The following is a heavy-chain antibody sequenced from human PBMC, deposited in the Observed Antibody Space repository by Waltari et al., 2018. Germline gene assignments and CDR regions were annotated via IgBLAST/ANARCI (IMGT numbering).Heavy chain of an antibody. J-gene: IGHJ6*02. D-gene: IGHD3-3*01. CDR2: ISSSSSTI. V-gene: IGHV3-48*01. CDR3: ASGEFWSGHYYYYGMDV. CDR1: GFTFSSYS. Sequence: EVQLVESGGGLVQPGGSLRLSCAASGFTFSSYSMNWVRQAPGKGLEWVSYISSSSSTIYYADSVKGRCTISRDNAKNSLYLQMNSLRAEDTAVYYCASGEFWSGHYYYYGMDVWGQGTTVTVSS.